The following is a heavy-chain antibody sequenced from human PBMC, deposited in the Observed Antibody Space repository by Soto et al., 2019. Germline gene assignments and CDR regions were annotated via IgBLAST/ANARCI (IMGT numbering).Heavy chain of an antibody. J-gene: IGHJ4*02. D-gene: IGHD4-17*01. CDR1: GFSFSDYA. CDR2: ISGDAGST. CDR3: AKRVYGDYVWFDY. Sequence: EVQLLESGGGLVQPGGSLRLSCAASGFSFSDYAMSWVRQAPGKGLEWVSMISGDAGSTKYADSVKGRFTISRVNSKNTVYLQMNSLRAEDTAVYYCAKRVYGDYVWFDYWGQGTLVTVSS. V-gene: IGHV3-23*01.